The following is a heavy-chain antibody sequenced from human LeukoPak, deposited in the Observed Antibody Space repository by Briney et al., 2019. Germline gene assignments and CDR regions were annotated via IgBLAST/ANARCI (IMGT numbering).Heavy chain of an antibody. Sequence: NPSETLSLTCTISGDSTSSDRYYGGWVRQPPGKGLEWIGNIYYSGSTYYNPSLKSRVTMFVDTSKNQFFLKLNSVTAADTAVYYCARGRPYSGGYHLDYWGQGTLVTVSP. CDR1: GDSTSSDRYY. J-gene: IGHJ4*02. CDR2: IYYSGST. D-gene: IGHD1-26*01. CDR3: ARGRPYSGGYHLDY. V-gene: IGHV4-39*01.